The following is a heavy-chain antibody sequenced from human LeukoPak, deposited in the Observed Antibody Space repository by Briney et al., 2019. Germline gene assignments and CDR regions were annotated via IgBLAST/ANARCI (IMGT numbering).Heavy chain of an antibody. CDR3: AGVAGYFDY. CDR2: ISAYNGNT. V-gene: IGHV1-18*01. J-gene: IGHJ4*02. Sequence: ASVKVSCKASGYTFTSYGISWVRQAPGQVLEWMGWISAYNGNTNYAQKLQDRVNMTTETSTSTAYMALRSLKSDDTAVYYCAGVAGYFDYWGQGTLVTVSS. CDR1: GYTFTSYG.